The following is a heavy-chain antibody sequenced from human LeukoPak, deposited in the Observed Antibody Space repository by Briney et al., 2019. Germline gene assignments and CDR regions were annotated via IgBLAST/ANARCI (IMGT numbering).Heavy chain of an antibody. CDR2: IYPGDSDT. D-gene: IGHD2-2*02. CDR3: ASNFGVGSSTSCYTY. CDR1: GYSFTSYW. V-gene: IGHV5-51*01. J-gene: IGHJ4*02. Sequence: GESLKISCKGSGYSFTSYWIGWVRQMPGKGLEWMGIIYPGDSDTRYSPSFQGQVTISADKSICTAYLQWSSLKASDTAMYYCASNFGVGSSTSCYTYWGQGTLVTVSS.